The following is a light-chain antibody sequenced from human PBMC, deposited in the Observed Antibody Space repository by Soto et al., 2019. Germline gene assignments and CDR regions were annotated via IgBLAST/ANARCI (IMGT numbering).Light chain of an antibody. J-gene: IGKJ2*01. CDR1: QEISNY. CDR2: DAS. V-gene: IGKV1-33*01. Sequence: DIQMTQSPSSLSASVGDRVTITCQASQEISNYLNWYQQKPGKAPKLLIYDASNLETGVPSRFSGSGSGTDFTFTISSLQPEDIATYYCQQYDNLPSYTFGQGTKLEIK. CDR3: QQYDNLPSYT.